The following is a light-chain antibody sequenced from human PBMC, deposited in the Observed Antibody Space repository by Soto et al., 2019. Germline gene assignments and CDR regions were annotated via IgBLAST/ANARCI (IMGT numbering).Light chain of an antibody. CDR2: EDS. Sequence: QSALTQPASVSGSPGQSITISCTGTSSDVGDYNYVSWYQQHPGKAPKLMIYEDSNRPSGLYDRSSGSKAGTTSSLTISGLHAEDAADYCCTSYASSNTGVVGEGTKLTVL. V-gene: IGLV2-14*01. CDR3: TSYASSNTGV. CDR1: SSDVGDYNY. J-gene: IGLJ2*01.